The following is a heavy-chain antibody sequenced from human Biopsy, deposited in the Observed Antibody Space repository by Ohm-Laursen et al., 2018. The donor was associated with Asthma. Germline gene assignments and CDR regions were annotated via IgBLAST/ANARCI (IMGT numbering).Heavy chain of an antibody. J-gene: IGHJ4*02. CDR3: VKDHSAGYYYFDD. CDR1: GFTFSSYS. CDR2: IATDGSNK. D-gene: IGHD2-21*01. V-gene: IGHV3-64D*08. Sequence: LSLTCAASGFTFSSYSMHWVRQAPGRGPEYVSFIATDGSNKFHADSVKGRFTVSRDNSKHTLYLHMTGLRADDTGVYYCVKDHSAGYYYFDDWGQGAQVTVSS.